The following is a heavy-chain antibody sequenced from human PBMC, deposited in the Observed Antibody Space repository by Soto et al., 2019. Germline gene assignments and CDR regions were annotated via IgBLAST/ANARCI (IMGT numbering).Heavy chain of an antibody. D-gene: IGHD6-19*01. Sequence: ASVKVSCKASGYTFTSYGISWVRQAPGQGLEWMGWISAYNGNTNYAQKLQGRVTMTTDTSTSTAYMELRSLRSDGTAVYYCASSGWYRGIGAFDIRGEGTMVTVSS. J-gene: IGHJ3*02. CDR2: ISAYNGNT. V-gene: IGHV1-18*04. CDR3: ASSGWYRGIGAFDI. CDR1: GYTFTSYG.